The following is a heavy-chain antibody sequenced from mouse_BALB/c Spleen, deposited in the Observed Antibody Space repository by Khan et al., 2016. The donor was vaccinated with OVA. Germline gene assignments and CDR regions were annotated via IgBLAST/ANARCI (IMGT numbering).Heavy chain of an antibody. Sequence: QVQLQQSGAELVRPGASVKLSCKTAGFIFTSYWIHWVKQRPGQGLEWIARIYPGTGSTYYNQKFKDKATLTADKSSSTAYMQLSSLKSEDTAVLCSAKEWDGNVDEWGQGTTLTVSS. V-gene: IGHV1S132*01. J-gene: IGHJ2*01. D-gene: IGHD2-1*01. CDR2: IYPGTGST. CDR3: AKEWDGNVDE. CDR1: GFIFTSYW.